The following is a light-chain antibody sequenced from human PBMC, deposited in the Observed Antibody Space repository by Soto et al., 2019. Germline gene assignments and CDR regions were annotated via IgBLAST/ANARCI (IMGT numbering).Light chain of an antibody. J-gene: IGKJ4*01. CDR2: GAS. Sequence: EIVMTQSPAALSESPGERATLFCRASQSVRSNFLAWYQQKPGQAPRLLIYGASTRATGVPGRFSGSESGTEFTLTISSLQSEDFAVYYCQQYSAWPLTFGGGTKVEIK. CDR3: QQYSAWPLT. CDR1: QSVRSN. V-gene: IGKV3-15*01.